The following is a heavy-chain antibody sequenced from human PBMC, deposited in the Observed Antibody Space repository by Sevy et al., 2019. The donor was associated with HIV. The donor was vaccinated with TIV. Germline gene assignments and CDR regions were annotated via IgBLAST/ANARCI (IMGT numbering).Heavy chain of an antibody. D-gene: IGHD6-13*01. CDR2: ISNRNTYT. V-gene: IGHV3-11*06. Sequence: GGSLRLSCAASGFTFSDYYMSWIRQAPGKGLEWISYISNRNTYTNYADSVKGRFTISRDNAKNSLYLHMDSLRAEDTAVYYCARARIAASAPYYFDYWGQGTLVTVSS. CDR1: GFTFSDYY. J-gene: IGHJ4*02. CDR3: ARARIAASAPYYFDY.